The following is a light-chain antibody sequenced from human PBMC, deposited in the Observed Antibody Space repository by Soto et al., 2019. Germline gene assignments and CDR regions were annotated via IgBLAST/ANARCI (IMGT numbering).Light chain of an antibody. V-gene: IGKV1-5*03. CDR2: KAS. J-gene: IGKJ1*01. CDR3: QQYSSYWT. Sequence: IKLTRSPSSPSASVDDRVTITCRASQGINSFLAWYQQKPGKAPKLLIYKASSLESGVPSRFSGSGSGTEFTLTISSLQPDDFAAYYCQQYSSYWTFGQGTKVDI. CDR1: QGINSF.